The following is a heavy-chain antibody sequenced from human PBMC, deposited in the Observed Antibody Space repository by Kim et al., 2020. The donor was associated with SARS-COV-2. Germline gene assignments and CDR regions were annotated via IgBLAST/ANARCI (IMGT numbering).Heavy chain of an antibody. Sequence: SETLSLTCAVYGGSFSGYYWSWIRQPPGKGLEWIGEINHSGSTNYNPSLKSRVTISVDTSKNQFSLKLSSVTAADTAVYYCARGSKYDFWSGYASHDAF. CDR2: INHSGST. V-gene: IGHV4-34*01. CDR1: GGSFSGYY. CDR3: ARGSKYDFWSGYASHDAF. D-gene: IGHD3-3*01. J-gene: IGHJ3*01.